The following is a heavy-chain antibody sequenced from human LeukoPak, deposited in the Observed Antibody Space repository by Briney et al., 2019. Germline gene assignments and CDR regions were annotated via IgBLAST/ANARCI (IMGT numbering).Heavy chain of an antibody. V-gene: IGHV4-34*01. D-gene: IGHD3-3*01. CDR1: GGSFSGHY. CDR3: ARRGSITIFGVATTNWFDP. J-gene: IGHJ5*02. CDR2: INHSGST. Sequence: SETLSLTCAVYGGSFSGHYWSWIRQPPGKGLEWIGEINHSGSTNYNPSLKSRVTISVDTSKNQFSLKLSSVTAADTAVYYCARRGSITIFGVATTNWFDPWGQGTLVTVSS.